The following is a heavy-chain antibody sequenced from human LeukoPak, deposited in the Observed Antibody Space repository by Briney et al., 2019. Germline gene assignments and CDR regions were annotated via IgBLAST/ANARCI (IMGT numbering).Heavy chain of an antibody. Sequence: GGSLRLSCAASGFTFSSYWMSWVRQAPGEGLEWVSYISSSGGTINYADSVKGRFTISRDNAKNSLYLQMNSLRVEDTAVYYCARDRFYGSGSYAHFDYWGQGTLVTVSS. D-gene: IGHD3-10*01. V-gene: IGHV3-48*04. CDR1: GFTFSSYW. J-gene: IGHJ4*02. CDR3: ARDRFYGSGSYAHFDY. CDR2: ISSSGGTI.